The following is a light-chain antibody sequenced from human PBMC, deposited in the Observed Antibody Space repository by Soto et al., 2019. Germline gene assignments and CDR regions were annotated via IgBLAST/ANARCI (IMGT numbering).Light chain of an antibody. Sequence: QSALTQPASVSGYPGQSITISCTGSSSDVGGYNYVSWYQHHPGKAPKLMIYDVSNRPSGVSNRFSGSNSGNTASLTISGLQAEHEADYYCSSYTSSSTVVFGGGTKLTVL. V-gene: IGLV2-14*03. J-gene: IGLJ2*01. CDR2: DVS. CDR3: SSYTSSSTVV. CDR1: SSDVGGYNY.